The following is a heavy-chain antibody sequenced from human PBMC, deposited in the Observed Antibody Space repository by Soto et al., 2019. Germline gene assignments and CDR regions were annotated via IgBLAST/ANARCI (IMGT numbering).Heavy chain of an antibody. V-gene: IGHV4-39*07. Sequence: SETLSLTCTVSGDSISNVAYYWGWIRQPPGKGLEWIGSIHNSGNTYLNPSLKTRVTISVDTSKSQFSLKLSSVTAADTAVYYCAAGGGLPRYYWGQGTLVPVSS. J-gene: IGHJ4*02. CDR2: IHNSGNT. D-gene: IGHD5-12*01. CDR3: AAGGGLPRYY. CDR1: GDSISNVAYY.